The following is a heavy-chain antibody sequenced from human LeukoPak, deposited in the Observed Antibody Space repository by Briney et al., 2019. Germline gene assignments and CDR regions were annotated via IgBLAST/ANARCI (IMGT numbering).Heavy chain of an antibody. CDR3: ARDRDIVVVPAAPNYYYGMDV. D-gene: IGHD2-2*01. Sequence: SVKVSCKASGGTFSSYAISWVRQAPGQGLEWMGGIIPIFGTANYAQKFQGRVTITADESTSTAYMELSSLRSEDTAVYYCARDRDIVVVPAAPNYYYGMDVWGQGTTVTVSS. CDR1: GGTFSSYA. J-gene: IGHJ6*02. CDR2: IIPIFGTA. V-gene: IGHV1-69*13.